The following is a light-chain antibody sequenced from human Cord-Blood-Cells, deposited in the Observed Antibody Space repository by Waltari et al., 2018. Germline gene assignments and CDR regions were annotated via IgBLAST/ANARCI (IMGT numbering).Light chain of an antibody. CDR1: QSVLYSSNNKNK. J-gene: IGKJ1*01. V-gene: IGKV4-1*01. Sequence: DIVMTQSPDALAVSLGERATINCKSSQSVLYSSNNKNKLAWYQQKPGQPPKLLIYWASTRDSGVPDRFSGSGSGTDFTLTISSLQSEDVAVYYCQQYYSTPWTFGQGTKVEIK. CDR3: QQYYSTPWT. CDR2: WAS.